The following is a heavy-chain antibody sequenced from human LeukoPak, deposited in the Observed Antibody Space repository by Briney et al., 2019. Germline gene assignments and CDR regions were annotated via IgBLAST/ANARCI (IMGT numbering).Heavy chain of an antibody. D-gene: IGHD3-22*01. CDR1: GFNFSTYA. CDR3: ARDRPPRGYCFDY. V-gene: IGHV3-30*04. J-gene: IGHJ4*02. Sequence: QPGRSLRLSCAASGFNFSTYALHWVRQAPGKGLERVAVISYDGSNKYYADSVQGRFTISRDNSKNTLYLQMNSLRVEDTAVYYCARDRPPRGYCFDYWGQGTLVTVSS. CDR2: ISYDGSNK.